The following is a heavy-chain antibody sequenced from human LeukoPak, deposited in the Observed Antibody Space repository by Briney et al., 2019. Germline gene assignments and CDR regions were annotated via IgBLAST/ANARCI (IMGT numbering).Heavy chain of an antibody. CDR1: AYTFTGYF. CDR2: INPNSGGT. CDR3: EIAAETKNFDY. Sequence: ASVKVSCKASAYTFTGYFVHWVRQAPGQGLEWMGWINPNSGGTNYAQEFQGRVTMTRDTSISTAYMELTRLRSDDTAVYYREIAAETKNFDYWGQGTLVTVSS. V-gene: IGHV1-2*02. D-gene: IGHD6-13*01. J-gene: IGHJ4*02.